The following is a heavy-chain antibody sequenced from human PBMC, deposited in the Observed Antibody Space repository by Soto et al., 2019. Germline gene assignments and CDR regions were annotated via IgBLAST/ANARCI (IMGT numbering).Heavy chain of an antibody. CDR2: ISWNSGSI. V-gene: IGHV3-9*01. CDR1: GFTFDDYA. Sequence: EVQLVESGGGLVQPGRSLRLSCAASGFTFDDYAMHWFRQAPGKGLEWVSGISWNSGSIGYAESVKGRFTISRDNAKKTRYLQMNSLRAYDTALDYCAKDKHPADDIVVVPASFDLWGRGTLVTVSS. J-gene: IGHJ2*01. D-gene: IGHD2-2*01. CDR3: AKDKHPADDIVVVPASFDL.